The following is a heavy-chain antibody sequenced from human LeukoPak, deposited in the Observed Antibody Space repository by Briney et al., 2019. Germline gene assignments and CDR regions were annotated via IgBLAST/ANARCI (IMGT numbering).Heavy chain of an antibody. J-gene: IGHJ4*02. CDR2: ISSSSSYI. D-gene: IGHD6-19*01. Sequence: GGSLRLSCAASGFTFSSYSMNWVRQAPGKGLEWVSSISSSSSYIYYADSVKGRFTISRDNAKNSLYLQMNSLRVEDTAVYYCARDPGREGSGQTLDYWGQGTLVTVSS. CDR3: ARDPGREGSGQTLDY. V-gene: IGHV3-21*01. CDR1: GFTFSSYS.